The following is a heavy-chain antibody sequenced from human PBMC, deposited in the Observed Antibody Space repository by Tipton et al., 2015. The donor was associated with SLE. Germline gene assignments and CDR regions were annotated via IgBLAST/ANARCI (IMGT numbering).Heavy chain of an antibody. D-gene: IGHD6-6*01. J-gene: IGHJ4*02. CDR2: INHSGST. V-gene: IGHV4-4*02. CDR3: ARSGRSIAARPFDY. CDR1: GGSISSSNW. Sequence: TLSLTCAVSGGSISSSNWWTWVRQPPGKGLEWIGEINHSGSTNYNPSLKSRVTISLDTSKNQFSLKLSSVTAADTAVYYCARSGRSIAARPFDYWGQGTLFTVSS.